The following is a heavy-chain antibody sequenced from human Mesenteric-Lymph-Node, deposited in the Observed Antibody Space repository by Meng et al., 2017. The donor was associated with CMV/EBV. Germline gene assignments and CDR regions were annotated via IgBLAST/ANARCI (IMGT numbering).Heavy chain of an antibody. J-gene: IGHJ4*02. CDR1: GFSFSIYG. D-gene: IGHD3-3*01. CDR2: ITYDGSPQ. CDR3: ARDFATY. Sequence: GGSLRLSCAASGFSFSIYGMHWVRQAPGKGLDWVAFITYDGSPQYYADSLKGRFTISRDNSKNTLYLQMNSLRAEDTAVYYCARDFATYWGQGTLVTVSS. V-gene: IGHV3-33*05.